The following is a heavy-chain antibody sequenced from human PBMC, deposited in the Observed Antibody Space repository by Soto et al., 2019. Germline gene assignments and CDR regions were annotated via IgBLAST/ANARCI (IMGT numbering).Heavy chain of an antibody. CDR1: GFTISSYA. J-gene: IGHJ6*02. CDR3: ARGAAAGIDYYAMDV. V-gene: IGHV3-30-3*01. CDR2: ISYDGSNK. Sequence: QLQLVESGGGVVQHGRSLRLSCAASGFTISSYAMHWVRQAPGKGLERVTIISYDGSNKYYADFVKGRFTISRDNSKNTLYLQMNSLGTEDTAVYYCARGAAAGIDYYAMDVWGQGTTVTVSS. D-gene: IGHD6-13*01.